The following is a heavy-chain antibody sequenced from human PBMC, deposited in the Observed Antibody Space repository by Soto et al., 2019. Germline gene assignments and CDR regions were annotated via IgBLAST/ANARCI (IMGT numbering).Heavy chain of an antibody. CDR1: GFTFKNYY. CDR3: ARQYSSMLDL. Sequence: QVQLVESGGGLVKPGGSLRLSCAASGFTFKNYYMTWIRQAPGKGLEWVSYISDSGSSIYYADSVKGRFTISRDNAKNSLLQEINSLRGEDTAFYFCARQYSSMLDLWGQGTLVTVSS. V-gene: IGHV3-11*01. J-gene: IGHJ4*02. D-gene: IGHD6-13*01. CDR2: ISDSGSSI.